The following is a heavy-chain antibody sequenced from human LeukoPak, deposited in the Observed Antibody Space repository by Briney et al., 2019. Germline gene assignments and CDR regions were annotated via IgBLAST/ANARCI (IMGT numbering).Heavy chain of an antibody. V-gene: IGHV4-34*01. CDR2: INHSGST. D-gene: IGHD1-26*01. Sequence: SETLSLTCAVYGGSFSGYYWNWIRQPPGKGLEWIGEINHSGSTNYTPSLKSRVTISVDTSKNQFSLKPSSVTAADTAVYYCARGSKMLGYNWFDPWGQGTLVTVSS. J-gene: IGHJ5*02. CDR1: GGSFSGYY. CDR3: ARGSKMLGYNWFDP.